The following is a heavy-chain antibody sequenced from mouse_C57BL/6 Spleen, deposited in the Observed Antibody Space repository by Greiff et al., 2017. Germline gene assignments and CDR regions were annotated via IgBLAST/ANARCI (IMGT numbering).Heavy chain of an antibody. CDR1: GYAFTNYL. CDR3: AREGDYDVGFDY. D-gene: IGHD2-4*01. CDR2: INPGSGGT. V-gene: IGHV1-54*01. Sequence: VQLQQSGAELVRPGTSVKVSCKASGYAFTNYLLEWVKQRPGQGLAWIGVINPGSGGTNYNEKFKGKATLTADKSSSTAYMQLSSLTSEDSAVYFCAREGDYDVGFDYWGQGTTLTVSS. J-gene: IGHJ2*01.